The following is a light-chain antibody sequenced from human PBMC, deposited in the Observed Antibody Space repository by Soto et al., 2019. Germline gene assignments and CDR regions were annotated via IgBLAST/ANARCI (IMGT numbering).Light chain of an antibody. Sequence: QSVLTQPPSVSGAPGQTITMSGTGRGSNVGASYDVHWYQVLPGAGPRLLIYKNNNRPSGVPDRFSGSKSGTSASLAITGLRAEDEADYCCQSYDNILSGPLFGGGTQLTGL. J-gene: IGLJ3*02. CDR2: KNN. V-gene: IGLV1-40*01. CDR1: GSNVGASYD. CDR3: QSYDNILSGPL.